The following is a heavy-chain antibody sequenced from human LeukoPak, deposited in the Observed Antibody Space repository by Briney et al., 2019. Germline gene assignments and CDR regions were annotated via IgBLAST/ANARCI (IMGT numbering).Heavy chain of an antibody. Sequence: SETLSLTCTVSGGSISSYYWSWIRQPAGKGLEWIGRIYASGSTNYNPSLKSRVTMSVDTSKSQFSLKLISVTAADTAVYYCATTIAVADNFDYWGQGTLVTVSS. D-gene: IGHD6-19*01. J-gene: IGHJ4*02. V-gene: IGHV4-4*07. CDR1: GGSISSYY. CDR3: ATTIAVADNFDY. CDR2: IYASGST.